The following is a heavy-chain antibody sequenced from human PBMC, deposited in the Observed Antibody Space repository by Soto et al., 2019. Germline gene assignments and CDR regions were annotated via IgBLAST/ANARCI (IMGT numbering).Heavy chain of an antibody. CDR2: IWYDGSNK. J-gene: IGHJ5*02. CDR1: GFAFSSYG. CDR3: ARERSGVVPNWFDP. V-gene: IGHV3-33*01. Sequence: QVQLVESGGGVVQPGRSLRLSCAASGFAFSSYGMHWVRQAPGKGLEWVAVIWYDGSNKYYADSVKGRFTISRDNSKNTLYLQMNSLRAEDTAVYYCARERSGVVPNWFDPWGQGTLDTVSS. D-gene: IGHD3-3*01.